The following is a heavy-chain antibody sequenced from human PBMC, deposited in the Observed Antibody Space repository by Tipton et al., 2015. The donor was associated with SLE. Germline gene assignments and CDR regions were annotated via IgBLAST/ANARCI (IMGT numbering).Heavy chain of an antibody. Sequence: TLSLTCTVSGGSISSSSYYWGWIRQPPWKGLEWIGSIYYSGSTYYNPSLKSRVTISVDTSKNQFSLKLSSVTAADTAVYYCARDCSSTSCQFIWGQRTLVTVSS. CDR2: IYYSGST. V-gene: IGHV4-39*07. J-gene: IGHJ4*02. CDR3: ARDCSSTSCQFI. CDR1: GGSISSSSYY. D-gene: IGHD2-2*01.